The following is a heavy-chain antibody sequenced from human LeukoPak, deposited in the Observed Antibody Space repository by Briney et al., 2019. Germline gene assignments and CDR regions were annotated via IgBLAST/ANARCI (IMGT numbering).Heavy chain of an antibody. CDR2: IYYSGST. D-gene: IGHD3-9*01. CDR1: GGSINSGTHY. V-gene: IGHV4-39*07. J-gene: IGHJ4*02. CDR3: AREGYDILTGYYGIDY. Sequence: PSETLSLTCTVSGGSINSGTHYWGWIRQPPGKGLEWIGSIYYSGSTYYNPSLKSRVTISIDTSKNQFSLKLSSVTAADTAVYYCAREGYDILTGYYGIDYWGQGTLVTVSS.